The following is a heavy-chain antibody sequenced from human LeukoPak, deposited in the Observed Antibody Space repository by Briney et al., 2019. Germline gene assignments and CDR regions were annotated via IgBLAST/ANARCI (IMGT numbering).Heavy chain of an antibody. CDR1: GGSVSSGSYY. J-gene: IGHJ4*02. Sequence: PSETLSLTCTVSGGSVSSGSYYWSWIRQPPGKGLEWIGYIYYSGSTNYNPSLKSRVTISVDTSKNQFSLKLSSVTAADTAVYYCARAYKYYYGSGSYYKGYYFDYWGQGTLVTVSS. V-gene: IGHV4-61*01. CDR3: ARAYKYYYGSGSYYKGYYFDY. D-gene: IGHD3-10*01. CDR2: IYYSGST.